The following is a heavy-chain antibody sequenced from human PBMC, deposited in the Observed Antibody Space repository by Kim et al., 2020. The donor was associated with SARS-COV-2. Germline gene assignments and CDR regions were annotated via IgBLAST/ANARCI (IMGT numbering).Heavy chain of an antibody. CDR1: GFTFSSYS. D-gene: IGHD1-20*01. CDR2: ISSSSSYI. CDR3: ARDGAGIITGTTFGS. Sequence: GGSLRLSCAASGFTFSSYSMNWVRQAPGKGLEWVSSISSSSSYIYYADSVKGRFTISRDNAKNSLYLQMNSLRAEDTAVYYCARDGAGIITGTTFGSWGQGTLVTVSS. J-gene: IGHJ5*02. V-gene: IGHV3-21*01.